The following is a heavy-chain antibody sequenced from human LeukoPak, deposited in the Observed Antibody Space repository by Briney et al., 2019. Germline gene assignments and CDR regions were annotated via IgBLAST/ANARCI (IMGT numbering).Heavy chain of an antibody. D-gene: IGHD3-16*01. V-gene: IGHV4-4*03. CDR1: GGSISSSNW. J-gene: IGHJ4*02. CDR3: ARYGSLGDFDY. Sequence: PETLSLTCAVSGGSISSSNWWSWVRQPPGKGLEWIGEIYHRGSTNYNPSLKSRVTISVDKSKNQFSLKLSSVTAADTAVYYCARYGSLGDFDYWGQGTLVTVSS. CDR2: IYHRGST.